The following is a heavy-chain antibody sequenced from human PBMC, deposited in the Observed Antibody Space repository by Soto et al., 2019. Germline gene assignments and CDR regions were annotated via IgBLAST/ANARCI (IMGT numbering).Heavy chain of an antibody. V-gene: IGHV4-34*01. CDR2: INHSGST. CDR3: ARDYDFWSGYRKINWFDP. Sequence: SETLSLTCAVYGGSFSGYYWSWLRQPPGRGLEWIGEINHSGSTNYNPSLKSRVTISVDTSQNQFSLKLSSVTAADTAVYYCARDYDFWSGYRKINWFDPWGQGTLVT. J-gene: IGHJ5*02. D-gene: IGHD3-3*01. CDR1: GGSFSGYY.